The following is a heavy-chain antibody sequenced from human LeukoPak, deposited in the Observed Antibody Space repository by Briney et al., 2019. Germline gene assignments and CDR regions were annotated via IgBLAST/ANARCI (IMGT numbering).Heavy chain of an antibody. CDR1: GFTFGDYA. V-gene: IGHV3-49*04. Sequence: PGRSLRLSCTASGFTFGDYAMSWVRQAPGKGLEWVGFIRSKAYGGTTEYAASVKGRFTISRDDSKSIAYLQMNSLKTEDTAVYYCARARYVAAAGYTFDYWGQGTLVTVSS. CDR3: ARARYVAAAGYTFDY. D-gene: IGHD6-13*01. J-gene: IGHJ4*02. CDR2: IRSKAYGGTT.